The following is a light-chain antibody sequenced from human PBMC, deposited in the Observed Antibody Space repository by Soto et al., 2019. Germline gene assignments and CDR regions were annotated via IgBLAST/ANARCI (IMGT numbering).Light chain of an antibody. CDR3: QQYGSSPPNT. CDR2: GAS. J-gene: IGKJ2*01. V-gene: IGKV3-20*01. CDR1: QSVSSSY. Sequence: EIVLTQSPGTLSLSPGERATLSCRASQSVSSSYLAWYQQKPGRAPRVLIYGASSRATGIPDRFSGSGSGTDFTLTISRLEPEDFAVYYCQQYGSSPPNTFGQGTKLEIK.